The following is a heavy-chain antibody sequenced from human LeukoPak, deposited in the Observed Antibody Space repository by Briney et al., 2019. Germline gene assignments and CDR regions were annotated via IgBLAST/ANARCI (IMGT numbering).Heavy chain of an antibody. CDR3: ARVLSRDWNYVND. CDR1: GGSFSYYY. V-gene: IGHV4-34*01. CDR2: INHSGIT. J-gene: IGHJ4*02. D-gene: IGHD1-7*01. Sequence: KASETLSLTCAVYGGSFSYYYWSWIRQPPGKGLEWIGEINHSGITNYNPSLKSRVTISVGKSKNQFSLKLSSVTAADTAVYYCARVLSRDWNYVNDWGQGTLVTVSS.